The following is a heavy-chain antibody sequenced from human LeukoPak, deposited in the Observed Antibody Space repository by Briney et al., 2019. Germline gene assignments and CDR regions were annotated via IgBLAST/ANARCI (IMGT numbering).Heavy chain of an antibody. J-gene: IGHJ4*02. CDR1: GGSISYYY. Sequence: KTSATLSLTCFVTGGSISYYYWSWIRQPAGKGLEWIGRLYTSGSTDYNPSLKSRVTMSVDTSKNQFSLKLRSVTAADTAVYYCARGTVTTLFDYWGQGTLVTVSS. V-gene: IGHV4-4*07. D-gene: IGHD4-17*01. CDR3: ARGTVTTLFDY. CDR2: LYTSGST.